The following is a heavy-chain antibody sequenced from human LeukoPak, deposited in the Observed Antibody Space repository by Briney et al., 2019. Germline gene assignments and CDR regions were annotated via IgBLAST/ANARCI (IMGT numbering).Heavy chain of an antibody. CDR2: INCNGAST. D-gene: IGHD6-6*01. CDR1: GFSFDDLG. V-gene: IGHV3-20*04. Sequence: GGSLRLSCAASGFSFDDLGMTWVRQVPGKGLEWVAGINCNGASTGYADSVKGRFTISRDNAKNSLYLQMHSLRAEDTALYYCARAVCPTIKFCDSSYFMDVWGKGTTVNVS. J-gene: IGHJ6*03. CDR3: ARAVCPTIKFCDSSYFMDV.